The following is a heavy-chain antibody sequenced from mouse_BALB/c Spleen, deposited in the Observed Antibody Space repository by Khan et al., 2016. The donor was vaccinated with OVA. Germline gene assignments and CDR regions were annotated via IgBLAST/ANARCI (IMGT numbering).Heavy chain of an antibody. J-gene: IGHJ3*01. V-gene: IGHV1S136*01. Sequence: VQLKQSGPELVKPGASVKMSCKTSGYTFTSYVMHWVKQKPGLGLEWIGYIYPFNDDTKYNEKFKGKATLTSDKSSSTAYMELSSLTSEDSAVYYCAPVCTYYVSFAYGGQGTLGNVSA. CDR2: IYPFNDDT. CDR3: APVCTYYVSFAY. CDR1: GYTFTSYV. D-gene: IGHD1-1*01.